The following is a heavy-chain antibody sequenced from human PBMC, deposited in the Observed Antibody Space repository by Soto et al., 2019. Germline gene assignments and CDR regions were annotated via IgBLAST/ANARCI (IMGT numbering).Heavy chain of an antibody. CDR2: ISWNSGSI. V-gene: IGHV3-9*01. J-gene: IGHJ4*02. CDR3: AKDMTYGSGSYYGLDY. CDR1: GFTFDYYA. D-gene: IGHD3-10*01. Sequence: PGGSLRLSCAASGFTFDYYAMHWVRQAPGKGLEWVSGISWNSGSIGYADSVRGRFTISRDNAKNSLYPQMNSLRAEDTALYYCAKDMTYGSGSYYGLDYWGQGTLVTVSS.